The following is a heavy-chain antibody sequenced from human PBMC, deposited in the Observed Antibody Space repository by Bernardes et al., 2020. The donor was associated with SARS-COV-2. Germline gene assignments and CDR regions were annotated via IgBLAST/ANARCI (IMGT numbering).Heavy chain of an antibody. Sequence: GGSLRLSCAASGFTFSSYSMNWVRQAPGKGLEWVSYISRSISTIYYADSVKGRFTISRDNAKNSLYLQMNSLRAEDTAVYYCARDQEAYYDSSGYLFLDYWGQGTLVTVSS. CDR3: ARDQEAYYDSSGYLFLDY. D-gene: IGHD3-22*01. CDR2: ISRSISTI. V-gene: IGHV3-48*01. CDR1: GFTFSSYS. J-gene: IGHJ4*02.